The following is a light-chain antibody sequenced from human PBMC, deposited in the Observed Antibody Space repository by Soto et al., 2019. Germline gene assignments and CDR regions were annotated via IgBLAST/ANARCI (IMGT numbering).Light chain of an antibody. CDR3: RSYTSSSTVV. V-gene: IGLV2-14*01. J-gene: IGLJ2*01. Sequence: QSVLTQPASVSVSPGQAITISCTGSSSDVVVYNYVSWYQQHPGKAPKLIIYDVSNRPSGVSNRFSGSKSGNTASLTISGLQAEDEDDYYCRSYTSSSTVVFGGGTKLTVL. CDR1: SSDVVVYNY. CDR2: DVS.